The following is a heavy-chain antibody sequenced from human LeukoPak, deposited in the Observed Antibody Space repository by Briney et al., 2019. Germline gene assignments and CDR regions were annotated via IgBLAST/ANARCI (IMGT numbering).Heavy chain of an antibody. CDR3: TKGGHLDY. D-gene: IGHD3-16*01. V-gene: IGHV3-7*01. CDR2: MNADGSEK. Sequence: GGSLRLSCSASVFSFSTFWMTCVRQAPGEGLEWVANMNADGSEKHYLDSVKGRFTISRDNAKNSVYLQMNSLRVEDTATYYCTKGGHLDYWGQGTLVTVSS. CDR1: VFSFSTFW. J-gene: IGHJ4*02.